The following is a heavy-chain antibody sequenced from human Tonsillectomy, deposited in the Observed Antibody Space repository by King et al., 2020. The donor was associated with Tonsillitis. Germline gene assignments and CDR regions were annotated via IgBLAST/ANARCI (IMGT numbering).Heavy chain of an antibody. J-gene: IGHJ4*02. V-gene: IGHV3-30*04. CDR2: ISYDGSSK. Sequence: VQLVESGGGVVQPGRSLRLSCAASGFNFSTYDMHWVRQAPGKGLEWGALISYDGSSKYYADSVKGRFTISRDNSKNTLFLQMNTLRRDDTAVFYCARGGLGTGYPALPHSPVDFWGQGTLVTVSS. CDR1: GFNFSTYD. D-gene: IGHD3/OR15-3a*01. CDR3: ARGGLGTGYPALPHSPVDF.